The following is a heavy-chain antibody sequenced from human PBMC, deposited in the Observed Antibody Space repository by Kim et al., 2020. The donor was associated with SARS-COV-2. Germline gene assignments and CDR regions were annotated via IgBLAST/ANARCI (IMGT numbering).Heavy chain of an antibody. D-gene: IGHD3-10*01. J-gene: IGHJ6*02. Sequence: ASVKVSCKASGYTFTSYYMHWVRQAPGQGLEWMGIINPSGGSTSYAQKFQGRVTMTRDTSTSTVYMELSSLRSEDTAVYYCARCAGSGSYYYYYYYGMDVWGQGTTVTVSS. CDR1: GYTFTSYY. V-gene: IGHV1-46*01. CDR3: ARCAGSGSYYYYYYYGMDV. CDR2: INPSGGST.